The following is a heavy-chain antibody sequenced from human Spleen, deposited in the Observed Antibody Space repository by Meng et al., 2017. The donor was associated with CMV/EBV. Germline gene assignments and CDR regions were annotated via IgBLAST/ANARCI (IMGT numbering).Heavy chain of an antibody. D-gene: IGHD1-26*01. Sequence: SGFSFSNNPMHWVRQAPGKGLEWVAVISYDGSNKYYADSVKGRFTISRDNAKNSLYLQMNSLSAEDTAVYYCARDHFLWWELLRYFDYWGQGTLVTVSS. CDR3: ARDHFLWWELLRYFDY. V-gene: IGHV3-30*04. CDR2: ISYDGSNK. CDR1: GFSFSNNP. J-gene: IGHJ4*02.